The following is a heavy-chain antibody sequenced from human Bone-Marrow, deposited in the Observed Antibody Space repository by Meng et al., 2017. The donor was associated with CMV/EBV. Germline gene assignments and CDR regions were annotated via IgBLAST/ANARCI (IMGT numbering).Heavy chain of an antibody. CDR3: ARGLMVYARGNYYYYGMDV. CDR1: GGSISSYY. CDR2: IYYSGST. D-gene: IGHD2-8*01. V-gene: IGHV4-59*01. J-gene: IGHJ6*02. Sequence: SETLSLTCTVSGGSISSYYWSWIRQPPGKGLEWIGYIYYSGSTNYNPSLKSRVTISVDTSKNQFSLKLSSVTAADTAVYYCARGLMVYARGNYYYYGMDVWGQGTTVTVSS.